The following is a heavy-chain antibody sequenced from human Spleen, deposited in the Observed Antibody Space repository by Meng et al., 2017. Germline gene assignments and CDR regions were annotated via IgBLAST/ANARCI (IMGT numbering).Heavy chain of an antibody. CDR2: INHSGST. V-gene: IGHV4-30-4*01. J-gene: IGHJ4*02. Sequence: QGQLQESGPGLVKPSQALSLTCTVFGGSISGGDYYWSWIRQPPGKGLEWIGEINHSGSTNYNPSLKSRVTISVDTSKNQFSLKLSSVTAADTAVYYCARGSGGSVWGQGTLVTVSS. D-gene: IGHD3-10*01. CDR1: GGSISGGDYY. CDR3: ARGSGGSV.